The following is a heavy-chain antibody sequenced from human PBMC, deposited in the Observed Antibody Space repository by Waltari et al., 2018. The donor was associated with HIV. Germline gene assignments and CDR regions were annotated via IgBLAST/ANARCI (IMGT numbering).Heavy chain of an antibody. CDR2: ISPGDSDI. V-gene: IGHV5-51*03. CDR3: ARLVVGSSVNWFDP. D-gene: IGHD1-26*01. CDR1: GYSLTNYW. J-gene: IGHJ5*02. Sequence: EVQLVQSGAEVQKPGESLKISCQGSGYSLTNYWHAWVRQMPGKGLEWMGIISPGDSDIRYNPSFQGQITISADKSISTAYLQWSSLKASDTAMYYCARLVVGSSVNWFDPWGQGTLVTVSS.